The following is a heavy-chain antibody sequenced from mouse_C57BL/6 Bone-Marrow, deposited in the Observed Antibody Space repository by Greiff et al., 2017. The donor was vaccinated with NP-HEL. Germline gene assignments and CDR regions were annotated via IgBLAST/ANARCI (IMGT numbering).Heavy chain of an antibody. J-gene: IGHJ4*01. CDR2: IDPENGDT. V-gene: IGHV14-4*01. CDR3: TTGGSSPYAMDY. CDR1: GFNLKDDY. D-gene: IGHD1-1*01. Sequence: VQLQQSGAELVRPGASVKLSCTVSGFNLKDDYMHRVKQRPEQGLEWIGWIDPENGDTEYASKFQGKATITADTSANTSYLQLSSLTSEDTAVYYCTTGGSSPYAMDYWGQGTSVTVSS.